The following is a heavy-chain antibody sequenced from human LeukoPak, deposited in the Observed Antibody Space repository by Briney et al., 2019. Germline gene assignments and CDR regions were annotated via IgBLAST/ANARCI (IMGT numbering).Heavy chain of an antibody. V-gene: IGHV3-11*05. CDR2: ISTTSSYT. Sequence: PGGSLRLSCAASGFTFSDYYMSWIRQAPGKGLEWVSYISTTSSYTDYADSVRGRFTISRDNAKNLLYLQMNSLRPEDTAVYYCARDWYCSSSICYTDRNWFDPWGQGTRVTVSS. CDR3: ARDWYCSSSICYTDRNWFDP. J-gene: IGHJ5*02. CDR1: GFTFSDYY. D-gene: IGHD2-2*02.